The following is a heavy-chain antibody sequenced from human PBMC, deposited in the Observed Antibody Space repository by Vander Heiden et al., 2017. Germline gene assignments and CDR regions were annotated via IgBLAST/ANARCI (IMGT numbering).Heavy chain of an antibody. CDR1: GFTFYKYV. J-gene: IGHJ4*02. V-gene: IGHV3-23*01. CDR2: IVGTGTTT. Sequence: EVQVLESGGGLVQPGGSLRLSCAGSGFTFYKYVMTWDRQAPGKGLEWVSSIVGTGTTTYYADSVKGRFTISRDNSKNTVYLQMNSLRVEDTAVYFCAKTKHSSGYPYFDYWGPGAMVNVSS. D-gene: IGHD3-22*01. CDR3: AKTKHSSGYPYFDY.